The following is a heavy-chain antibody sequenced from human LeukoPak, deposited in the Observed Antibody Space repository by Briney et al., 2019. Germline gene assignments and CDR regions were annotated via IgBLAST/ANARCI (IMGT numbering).Heavy chain of an antibody. J-gene: IGHJ4*02. Sequence: SETLSLTCAVYGGSFSGYYWSWIRQPPGKGREWIGEINHSGSTNYNPYLKSRVTISVDTSKNQFSLKLSSVTAADTAVYYCARGSAAAGTGYWGQGTLVTVSS. V-gene: IGHV4-34*01. CDR3: ARGSAAAGTGY. CDR2: INHSGST. CDR1: GGSFSGYY. D-gene: IGHD6-13*01.